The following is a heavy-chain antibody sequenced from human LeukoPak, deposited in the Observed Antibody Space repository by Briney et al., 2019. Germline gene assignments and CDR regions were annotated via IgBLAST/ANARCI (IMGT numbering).Heavy chain of an antibody. CDR2: ISYSGST. CDR3: ARGDYSSGYYYYFDS. D-gene: IGHD3-22*01. J-gene: IGHJ4*02. CDR1: GGSIGTYY. V-gene: IGHV4-59*01. Sequence: SETLSPTCTVSGGSIGTYYWSWIRQPPGKGLEWIGYISYSGSTNYNPSLKSRVIISVDTSRNQFSLKLYSVTAADTAVYYCARGDYSSGYYYYFDSWGQGTLVTVSS.